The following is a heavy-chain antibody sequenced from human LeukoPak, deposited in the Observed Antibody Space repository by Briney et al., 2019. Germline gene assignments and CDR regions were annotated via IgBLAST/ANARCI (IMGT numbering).Heavy chain of an antibody. CDR1: GYTFTYYY. D-gene: IGHD1-1*01. J-gene: IGHJ4*02. Sequence: GASVSVSCKASGYTFTYYYMHWVRQAPGQGLEWMGMINPSSGSTSYAQKFQGRVTMTRGTSTSTVYMELSSLRSEDTALYYCARESDTGKDFDHWGQGTLVTVSS. CDR2: INPSSGST. V-gene: IGHV1-46*01. CDR3: ARESDTGKDFDH.